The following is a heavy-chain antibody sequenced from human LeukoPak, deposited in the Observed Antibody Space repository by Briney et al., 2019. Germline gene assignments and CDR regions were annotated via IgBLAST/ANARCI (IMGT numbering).Heavy chain of an antibody. D-gene: IGHD6-13*01. Sequence: ASVKVSCKASGYTFTIYCISWVRQPPGQGLEWMGGISAYNGNTNYAHKLQGRVNMTTDTSTSTAYMELRSLRSDDKAVYYCARPNIAAAGSAFDYWGQGTLVTVSS. CDR2: ISAYNGNT. CDR1: GYTFTIYC. CDR3: ARPNIAAAGSAFDY. J-gene: IGHJ4*02. V-gene: IGHV1-18*01.